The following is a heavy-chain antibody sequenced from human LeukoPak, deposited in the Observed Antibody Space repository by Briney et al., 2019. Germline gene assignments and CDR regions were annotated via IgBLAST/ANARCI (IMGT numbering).Heavy chain of an antibody. CDR1: GFTFDDYA. V-gene: IGHV3-9*01. J-gene: IGHJ6*02. Sequence: GGSLRLSCAASGFTFDDYAMHWVRQAPGKGLEWVSGISWNSGNIGYXXXVKGRFTISRDNAKNSLYLQMNSLRAEDTALYYCAKDSNYYGMDVWGQGTTVTVSS. CDR2: ISWNSGNI. CDR3: AKDSNYYGMDV.